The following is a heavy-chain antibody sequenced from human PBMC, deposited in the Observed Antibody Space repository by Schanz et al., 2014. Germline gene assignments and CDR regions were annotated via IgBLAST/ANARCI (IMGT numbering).Heavy chain of an antibody. J-gene: IGHJ3*02. V-gene: IGHV1-46*01. Sequence: QVQLVQSGAEVKKPGVSVKVSCKASGYTFTTYYIHWVRQAPGQGLEWMGKINPSSGTTRIAQNFQGRLTVTRDTSTSTVYMELSSLRSEDTAVYYCVTEKRMESGTWAKAFDIWGEGTWVTVSS. CDR2: INPSSGTT. D-gene: IGHD3-3*01. CDR3: VTEKRMESGTWAKAFDI. CDR1: GYTFTTYY.